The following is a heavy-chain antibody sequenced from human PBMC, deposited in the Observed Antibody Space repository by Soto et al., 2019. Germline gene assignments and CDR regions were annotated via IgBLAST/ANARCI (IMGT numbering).Heavy chain of an antibody. CDR1: GFTFSSYS. CDR2: ISSSSSTI. J-gene: IGHJ4*02. V-gene: IGHV3-48*02. D-gene: IGHD3-3*01. Sequence: GSLRLSCAASGFTFSSYSMNWVRQAPVKGLEWVSYISSSSSTIYYADSVKGRFTISRDNAKNSLYLQMNSLRDEDTAVYYCARDTQDDFWSGYYRDYWGQGTLVTVSS. CDR3: ARDTQDDFWSGYYRDY.